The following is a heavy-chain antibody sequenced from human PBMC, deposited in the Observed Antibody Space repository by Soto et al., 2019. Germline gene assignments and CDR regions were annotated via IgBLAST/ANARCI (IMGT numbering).Heavy chain of an antibody. Sequence: GGSLRLSCAASGFTFSGSAMHWVRQASGKGLEWVGRIRSKANSYATAYAASVKGRFTISRDDSKNTAYLQMNSLKTEDTAVYYCTSARSVAGSYYYYGMDVWGQGAMVTVSS. CDR2: IRSKANSYAT. V-gene: IGHV3-73*01. J-gene: IGHJ6*02. CDR1: GFTFSGSA. D-gene: IGHD6-19*01. CDR3: TSARSVAGSYYYYGMDV.